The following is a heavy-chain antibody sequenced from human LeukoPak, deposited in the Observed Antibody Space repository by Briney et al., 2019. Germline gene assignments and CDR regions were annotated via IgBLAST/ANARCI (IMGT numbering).Heavy chain of an antibody. CDR1: GFTFSNYP. D-gene: IGHD3-22*01. V-gene: IGHV3-30*04. Sequence: GRSLRLSCAASGFTFSNYPMHWVRLAPGKGPEWVTVISYDGSIEYYADSVKGRFTISRDNSKNTLYLQLTSLRAEDTAVYYCVRGFRDSSGYRVDYWGQGTLVTVSS. J-gene: IGHJ4*02. CDR2: ISYDGSIE. CDR3: VRGFRDSSGYRVDY.